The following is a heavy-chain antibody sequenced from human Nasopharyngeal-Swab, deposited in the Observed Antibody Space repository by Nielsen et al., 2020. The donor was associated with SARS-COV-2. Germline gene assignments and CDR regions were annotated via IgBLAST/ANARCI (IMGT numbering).Heavy chain of an antibody. J-gene: IGHJ6*03. CDR3: ARDYRTVTTGGVYYYYYMDV. V-gene: IGHV4-30-4*01. D-gene: IGHD4-17*01. CDR2: IYYSGST. Sequence: WIRQPLGPGMEWIGYIYYSGSTYYNPSLKSRVTISVDTSKNQFSLKLGSVTAADTAVYYCARDYRTVTTGGVYYYYYMDVWGKGTTVTVSS.